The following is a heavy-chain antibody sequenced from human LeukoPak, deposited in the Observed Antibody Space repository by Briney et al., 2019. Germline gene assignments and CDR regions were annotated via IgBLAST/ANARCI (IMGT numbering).Heavy chain of an antibody. Sequence: SETLSLTCTVSGGSISSYYWSWIRQPPGKGLEWIGYISYSGSTNFNPSLKSRVTISVDTSKNQFSLKLSSVTAADTAVYYCARRDRYCSSTSCYGHRFDPWGPGTLVTVSS. V-gene: IGHV4-59*08. CDR1: GGSISSYY. CDR3: ARRDRYCSSTSCYGHRFDP. CDR2: ISYSGST. J-gene: IGHJ5*02. D-gene: IGHD2-2*01.